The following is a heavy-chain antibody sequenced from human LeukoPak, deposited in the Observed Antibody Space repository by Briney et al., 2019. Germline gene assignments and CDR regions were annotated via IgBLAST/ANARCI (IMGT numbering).Heavy chain of an antibody. V-gene: IGHV1-69*06. CDR1: GGTFSSYA. D-gene: IGHD4-17*01. CDR2: IIPIFGTA. J-gene: IGHJ3*02. Sequence: ASVKVSCKASGGTFSSYAISWVRQAPGQGLEWMGGIIPIFGTAKYAQKLQGRVTITADKSTSTAYMELSSLRSEDTAVYYCAREASMTTVTTILFDIWGQGTMVTVSS. CDR3: AREASMTTVTTILFDI.